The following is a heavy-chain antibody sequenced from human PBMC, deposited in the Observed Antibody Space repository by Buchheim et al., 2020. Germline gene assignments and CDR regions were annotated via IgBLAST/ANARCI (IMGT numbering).Heavy chain of an antibody. CDR2: ISYDGSKK. CDR3: ARDLLYSLNY. Sequence: QVQLVESGGGVVQPGRSLRLSCAACGFTLSSYVMHWVRQAPGKGLEWVAVISYDGSKKYYADSVKGRLTISRDNSKNTLYLQMNSLRAEDTAVYYCARDLLYSLNYWGQGTL. CDR1: GFTLSSYV. D-gene: IGHD5-18*01. V-gene: IGHV3-30*04. J-gene: IGHJ4*02.